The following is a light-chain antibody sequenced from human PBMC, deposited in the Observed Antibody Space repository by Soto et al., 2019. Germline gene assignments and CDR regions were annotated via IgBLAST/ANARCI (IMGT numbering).Light chain of an antibody. Sequence: DIQLTQSPSFLSASVGDRVTITCRASQGISSYLARYQQKPGKAPKLLIYAASTLQSGVPSRFSGSGSGTEFTLTISSLQPEEFATYYCQQLNSNPLTFGPGTKVDIK. CDR1: QGISSY. CDR2: AAS. V-gene: IGKV1-9*01. CDR3: QQLNSNPLT. J-gene: IGKJ3*01.